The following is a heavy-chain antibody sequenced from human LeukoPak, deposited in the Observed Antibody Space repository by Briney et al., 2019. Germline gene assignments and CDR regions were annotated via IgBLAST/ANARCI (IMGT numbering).Heavy chain of an antibody. CDR2: ISAYNGNT. CDR3: ARGSADIVVVVAAKGFDP. D-gene: IGHD2-15*01. J-gene: IGHJ5*02. CDR1: GYTFTSYG. Sequence: ASVKVSCKASGYTFTSYGISWVRQAPGQGLEWMGWISAYNGNTNYAQKLQGRVTMTTDTSTSTAYMELRSLRSDDTAVYYCARGSADIVVVVAAKGFDPWGQGTLVTVSS. V-gene: IGHV1-18*01.